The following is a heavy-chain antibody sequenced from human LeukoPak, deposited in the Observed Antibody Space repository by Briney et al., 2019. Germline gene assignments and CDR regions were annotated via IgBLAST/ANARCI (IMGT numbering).Heavy chain of an antibody. D-gene: IGHD1-14*01. V-gene: IGHV3-23*01. CDR2: ISTSGDNT. CDR3: ARKVHHRFDY. J-gene: IGHJ4*02. CDR1: GFTFSSYA. Sequence: GGSLRLSCAASGFTFSSYAMTWVRQAPGKGLEWVSAISTSGDNTYYADSVRGRFTISRDNSKNTLYLQMNSLRANDTAVYYCARKVHHRFDYWGQGTLVTVSS.